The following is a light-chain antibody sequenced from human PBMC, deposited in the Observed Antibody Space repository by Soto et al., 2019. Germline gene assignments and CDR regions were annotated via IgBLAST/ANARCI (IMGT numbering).Light chain of an antibody. V-gene: IGKV1-5*01. CDR2: DAS. Sequence: DIQMTQSPSTLSASVGERVTITCRASQGISSWLAWYQHKPGKAPKLLIYDASSLESGVPSRFSGSGSGTEFTLTISSLQPDDFATYYCQQYSAYTPRTFGQGTKV. J-gene: IGKJ1*01. CDR3: QQYSAYTPRT. CDR1: QGISSW.